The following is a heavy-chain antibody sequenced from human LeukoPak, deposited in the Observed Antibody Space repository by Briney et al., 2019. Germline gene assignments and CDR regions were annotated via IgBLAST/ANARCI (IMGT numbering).Heavy chain of an antibody. CDR3: ARDGSSGWYWVDY. V-gene: IGHV3-30*03. J-gene: IGHJ4*02. CDR2: ISYDGSNK. Sequence: PGGSLRLSCAASGFTFSNYGMHWVRQAPGKGLEWLAVISYDGSNKYYADSVKGRLTISRDNSKNTLYLQMNSLRAEDTAVYYCARDGSSGWYWVDYWGQGTLVTVSS. D-gene: IGHD6-19*01. CDR1: GFTFSNYG.